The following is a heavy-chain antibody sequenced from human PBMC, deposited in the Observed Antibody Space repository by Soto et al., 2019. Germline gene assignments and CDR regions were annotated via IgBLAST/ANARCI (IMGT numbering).Heavy chain of an antibody. V-gene: IGHV3-33*06. Sequence: GGSLRLSCAASGFTFSSYGMHWVRQAPGKGQEWVAVIWYDGSNKYYADSVKGRFTISRDNFNNALYVQMNSLRAEETAVYYYAQPPFPFSAPVSGTGYFHLWCRPPLVTVSS. D-gene: IGHD2-8*02. CDR3: AQPPFPFSAPVSGTGYFHL. CDR2: IWYDGSNK. CDR1: GFTFSSYG. J-gene: IGHJ2*01.